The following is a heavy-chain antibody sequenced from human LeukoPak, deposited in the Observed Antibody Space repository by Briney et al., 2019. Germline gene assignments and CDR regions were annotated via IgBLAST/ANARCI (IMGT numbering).Heavy chain of an antibody. J-gene: IGHJ5*02. CDR2: INWNGGST. D-gene: IGHD1-26*01. V-gene: IGHV3-20*04. CDR1: GFTFSSYG. Sequence: PGGSLRLSSAASGFTFSSYGMSWVREAPAKVLDWVYGINWNGGSTGYADSVKGRFTISRDNAKNSLYLQMNSLRAEDTALYYCARGYTGIVGATTKFDPWGQGTLVTVSS. CDR3: ARGYTGIVGATTKFDP.